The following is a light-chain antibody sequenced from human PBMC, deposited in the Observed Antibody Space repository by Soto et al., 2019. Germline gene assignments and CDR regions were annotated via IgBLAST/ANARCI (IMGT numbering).Light chain of an antibody. Sequence: EIVLTQSPGTLSLSPGERATLSCRASQSVSSSYLAWYQQKPGQAPRLLIYGASSRATGIPDRFSGSGSGTDFALSISRLEPEDFAVDYWQQYGSSPRTFGQRTKVEIK. CDR2: GAS. V-gene: IGKV3-20*01. J-gene: IGKJ1*01. CDR3: QQYGSSPRT. CDR1: QSVSSSY.